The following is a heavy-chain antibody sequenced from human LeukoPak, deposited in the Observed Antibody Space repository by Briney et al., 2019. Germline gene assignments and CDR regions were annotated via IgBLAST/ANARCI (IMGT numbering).Heavy chain of an antibody. CDR1: GGTFSSYA. V-gene: IGHV1-69*05. Sequence: GASVKVSCKASGGTFSSYAISWVRQAPGQGLEWMGGIIPIFGTANYAQKFQGRVTITTDESTSTAYMELSSLRSEDTAVYYCAKTPGDKDYYYRDVWGKGTTVTVSS. CDR3: AKTPGDKDYYYRDV. CDR2: IIPIFGTA. J-gene: IGHJ6*03. D-gene: IGHD5-24*01.